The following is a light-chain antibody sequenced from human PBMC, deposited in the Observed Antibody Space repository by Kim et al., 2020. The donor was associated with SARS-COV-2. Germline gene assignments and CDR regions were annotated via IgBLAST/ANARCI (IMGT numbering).Light chain of an antibody. Sequence: EIVMTQSPATLSVSPGERATLSCRASQSVSSNLAWYQQKPGQAPRLLIYGASTRATGIPARFSGSGSGTEFTLTISSLQSEDFAFYYFQQYNNWPPWTFGQGAKVDIK. CDR1: QSVSSN. CDR3: QQYNNWPPWT. J-gene: IGKJ1*01. CDR2: GAS. V-gene: IGKV3-15*01.